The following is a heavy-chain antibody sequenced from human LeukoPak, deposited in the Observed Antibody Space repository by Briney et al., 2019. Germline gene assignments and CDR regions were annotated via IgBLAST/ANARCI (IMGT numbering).Heavy chain of an antibody. V-gene: IGHV3-30*12. Sequence: PGGSLRLSCAASGFTFSTTGMHWVRQAPGKGLEWVAVISYDGSSKYYADSVKGRFTISRDNSKNTLYLQMNSLRAEDTAVYYCARLSVTTWYYFDYWAQGTLVTVSS. CDR1: GFTFSTTG. CDR2: ISYDGSSK. J-gene: IGHJ4*02. D-gene: IGHD4-17*01. CDR3: ARLSVTTWYYFDY.